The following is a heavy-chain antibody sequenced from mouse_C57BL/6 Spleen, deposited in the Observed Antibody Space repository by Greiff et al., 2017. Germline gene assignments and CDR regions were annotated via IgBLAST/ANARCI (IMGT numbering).Heavy chain of an antibody. V-gene: IGHV1-55*01. CDR2: IYPGSGST. D-gene: IGHD2-2*01. CDR1: GYTFTSYW. CDR3: AREGESTMVTTWYFDV. Sequence: QVQLQQPGAELVKPGASVKMSCKASGYTFTSYWITWVKQRPGQGLEWIGDIYPGSGSTNYNEKFKSKATLTVDTSSSTAYMQLSSLTSEDSAVYYCAREGESTMVTTWYFDVWGTGTTVTVSS. J-gene: IGHJ1*03.